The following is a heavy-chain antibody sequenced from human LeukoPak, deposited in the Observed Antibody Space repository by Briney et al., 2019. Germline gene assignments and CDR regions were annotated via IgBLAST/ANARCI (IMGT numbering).Heavy chain of an antibody. Sequence: PSETLSLTCTVSGGSISTKNYYWGWIRQPPGKGLEWIGSIYYSGSTYYNPSLKSRVTISVDTSKNQFSLKLRSVTAADTALYYCARGKSRGSHIDYWGLGTLVTVSS. CDR1: GGSISTKNYY. CDR2: IYYSGST. D-gene: IGHD1-26*01. V-gene: IGHV4-39*07. J-gene: IGHJ4*02. CDR3: ARGKSRGSHIDY.